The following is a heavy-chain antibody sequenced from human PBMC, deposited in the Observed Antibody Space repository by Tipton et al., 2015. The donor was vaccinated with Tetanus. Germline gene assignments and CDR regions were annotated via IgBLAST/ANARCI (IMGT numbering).Heavy chain of an antibody. CDR3: ARWIAVTGTDFDF. J-gene: IGHJ4*02. CDR1: GGSISSYY. V-gene: IGHV4-4*08. D-gene: IGHD6-19*01. Sequence: PGLVKPSETLSLTCTVSGGSISSYYWSWIRQPPGEGLEWIGYISHRGSTYYNPSLKSRVTISVDTSKNQFSLKLTSVTAADTAVYYCARWIAVTGTDFDFWGQGTLVTVSS. CDR2: ISHRGST.